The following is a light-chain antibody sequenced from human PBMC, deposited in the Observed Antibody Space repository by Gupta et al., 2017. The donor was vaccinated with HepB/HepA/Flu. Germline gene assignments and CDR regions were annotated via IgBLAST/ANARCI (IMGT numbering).Light chain of an antibody. V-gene: IGKV3-20*01. J-gene: IGKJ1*01. CDR3: QQDGSSPPWT. CDR1: QTVSNSY. Sequence: EIVLTQSPGTLSLSPGERATLSCRASQTVSNSYLAWYQQRAGQAPRLLIYGSSSRATGIPDRFSGSGSGTDFTLTISRREPEDFAVYYCQQDGSSPPWTFGQGTKVEIK. CDR2: GSS.